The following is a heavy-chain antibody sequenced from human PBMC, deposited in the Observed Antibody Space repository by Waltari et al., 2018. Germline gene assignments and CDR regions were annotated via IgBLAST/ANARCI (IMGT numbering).Heavy chain of an antibody. V-gene: IGHV3-30*03. CDR1: GFPFNSYG. CDR2: ISYDGNNK. CDR3: ATSRRGSTWYLDS. J-gene: IGHJ4*02. Sequence: QVQLVESGGGVVQPGGSLRLSCAASGFPFNSYGMHWVRQAPGKGLEWVAFISYDGNNKYCADSVSGRFAISRDNSKNTLYLQMSSLRAEDTAVYYCATSRRGSTWYLDSWGQGTLLTVSS. D-gene: IGHD6-13*01.